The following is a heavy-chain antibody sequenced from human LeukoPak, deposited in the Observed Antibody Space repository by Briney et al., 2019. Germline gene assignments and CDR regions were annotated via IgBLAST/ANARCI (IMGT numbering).Heavy chain of an antibody. J-gene: IGHJ4*02. CDR1: GGSFSGYY. CDR2: INHSGST. D-gene: IGHD5-18*01. Sequence: SETLSLTCAVYGGSFSGYYWSWIRQPPGKGLEWIGEINHSGSTNYNPSLKSRVTISVDTSKNQFSRKLSSVTAADTAVYYCARDHADTAMVVYYFDYWGQGTLVTVSS. CDR3: ARDHADTAMVVYYFDY. V-gene: IGHV4-34*01.